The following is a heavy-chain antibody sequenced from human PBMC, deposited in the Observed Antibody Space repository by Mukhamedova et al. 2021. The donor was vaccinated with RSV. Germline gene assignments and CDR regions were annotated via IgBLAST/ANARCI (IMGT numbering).Heavy chain of an antibody. V-gene: IGHV3-11*01. J-gene: IGHJ6*03. Sequence: QAPGKGLEWVSYISSSGSTIYYADSVKGRFTISRDNAKNSLYLQMNSLRAEDTAVYYCARVTMVRGVIMDYYYMDVLGQGTTVTV. CDR2: ISSSGSTI. CDR3: ARVTMVRGVIMDYYYMDV. D-gene: IGHD3-10*01.